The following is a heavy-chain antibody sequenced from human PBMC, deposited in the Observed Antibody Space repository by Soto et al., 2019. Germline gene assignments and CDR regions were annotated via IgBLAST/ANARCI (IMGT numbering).Heavy chain of an antibody. CDR1: FSMYS. D-gene: IGHD1-26*01. CDR3: TRDQGGSYDSWFDP. J-gene: IGHJ5*02. V-gene: IGHV3-21*02. CDR2: ISSGSDFI. Sequence: EVQVVESGGGLVKPGGSLRLSCNFSFSMYSMDWVRQAPGKGLEWVASISSGSDFIKYADSVKGRFTISRDNTKNSVSLHMSSLRVEDTAMYYCTRDQGGSYDSWFDPWGGGTLVTVSS.